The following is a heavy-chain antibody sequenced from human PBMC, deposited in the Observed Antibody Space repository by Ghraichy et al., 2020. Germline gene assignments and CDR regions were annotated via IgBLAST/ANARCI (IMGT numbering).Heavy chain of an antibody. V-gene: IGHV4-59*01. CDR1: GGSISSYY. J-gene: IGHJ5*02. D-gene: IGHD3-16*02. CDR2: IYYSGST. Sequence: SETLSLTCTVSGGSISSYYWSWIRQPPGKGLEWIGYIYYSGSTNYNPSLKSRVTISVDTSKNQFSLKLSPVTAADPAVYFCARTSYVWGSYRPNNWFDPWGQGTLVTVSS. CDR3: ARTSYVWGSYRPNNWFDP.